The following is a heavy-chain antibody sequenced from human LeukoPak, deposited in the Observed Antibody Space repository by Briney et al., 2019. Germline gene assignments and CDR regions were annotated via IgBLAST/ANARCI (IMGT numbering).Heavy chain of an antibody. CDR2: ISSIGSTI. J-gene: IGHJ4*02. CDR1: GFTFSDYY. Sequence: GGSLRLACAASGFTFSDYYMSWIRQAPGKGLEWVSYISSIGSTIYYADSVKGRFTISRDNAKNSLYLQMNSLRAEDTAVYYCARPHYYDSSGFDYWGQGTLVTVSS. D-gene: IGHD3-22*01. CDR3: ARPHYYDSSGFDY. V-gene: IGHV3-11*04.